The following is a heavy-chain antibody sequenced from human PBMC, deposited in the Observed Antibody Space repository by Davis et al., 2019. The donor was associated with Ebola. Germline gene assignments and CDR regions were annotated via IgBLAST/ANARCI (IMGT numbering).Heavy chain of an antibody. CDR2: IYYSGST. J-gene: IGHJ4*02. V-gene: IGHV4-61*01. Sequence: SETLSLTCTVSGGSVSSGSYYWSWIRQPPEKGLEWVGYIYYSGSTNYNPPLKSRVTISVDTSKNQFSLKLSSVTAADTAVYYCASWGPYDYVWGSYGYWGQGTLVTVSS. CDR3: ASWGPYDYVWGSYGY. CDR1: GGSVSSGSYY. D-gene: IGHD3-16*01.